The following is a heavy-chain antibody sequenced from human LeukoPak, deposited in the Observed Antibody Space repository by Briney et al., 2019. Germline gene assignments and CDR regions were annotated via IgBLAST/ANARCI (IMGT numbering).Heavy chain of an antibody. CDR2: IIPIFGTA. D-gene: IGHD3-10*01. CDR3: ARDLVGNYGSGSYYSPFDY. Sequence: ASVKVSCKASGGTFSSYAISWVRQAPGQGLEWMGRIIPIFGTANYAQKFQGRVTITTDESTSTAYMELSSLRSEDTAAYYCARDLVGNYGSGSYYSPFDYWGQGTLVTVSS. CDR1: GGTFSSYA. J-gene: IGHJ4*02. V-gene: IGHV1-69*05.